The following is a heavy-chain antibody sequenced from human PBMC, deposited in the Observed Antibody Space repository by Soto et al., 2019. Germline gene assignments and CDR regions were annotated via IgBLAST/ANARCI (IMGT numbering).Heavy chain of an antibody. CDR1: GFTFSSYS. J-gene: IGHJ4*02. V-gene: IGHV3-48*01. Sequence: VQLVESGGGLVQPGGSLRLSCAASGFTFSSYSMNWVRQAPGKGLEWVSYISSSSSTIYYADSVKGRFTISRDNAKNSLYLQMNSLRAEDTAVYYCAREEDTAMVTIDYWGQGTLVTVSS. CDR2: ISSSSSTI. D-gene: IGHD5-18*01. CDR3: AREEDTAMVTIDY.